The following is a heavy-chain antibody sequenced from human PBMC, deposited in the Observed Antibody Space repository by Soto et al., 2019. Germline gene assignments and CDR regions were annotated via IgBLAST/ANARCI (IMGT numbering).Heavy chain of an antibody. J-gene: IGHJ5*02. Sequence: QVQLQESGPGLVKPSQTLSLTCTVSGGSINTGGYSWGWIRHLPGEGLEWIGHIFYTGTAYYNPSLRSRVTVSIDTSANQFSLHMYSVTAADTAMYYCARRLDDTPETFFNWFDPWGQGILVTVSS. V-gene: IGHV4-31*03. CDR2: IFYTGTA. CDR3: ARRLDDTPETFFNWFDP. CDR1: GGSINTGGYS. D-gene: IGHD2-15*01.